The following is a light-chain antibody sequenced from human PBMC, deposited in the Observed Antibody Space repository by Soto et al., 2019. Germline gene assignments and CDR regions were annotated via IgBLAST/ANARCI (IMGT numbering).Light chain of an antibody. CDR3: LVSYSGARPV. CDR2: EST. CDR1: TGAVSSGHS. J-gene: IGLJ1*01. Sequence: QTVVTQEPSLTVSPGGTVTLTCGSSTGAVSSGHSPYWFQQKPGQAPRTLIYESTNKHSWTPARFSASLLGGKAALTLSGAQPEDEAEYYCLVSYSGARPVFGTGTKLTVL. V-gene: IGLV7-46*01.